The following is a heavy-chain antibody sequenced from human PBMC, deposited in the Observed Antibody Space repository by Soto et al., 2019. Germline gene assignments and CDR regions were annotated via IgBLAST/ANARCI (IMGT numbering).Heavy chain of an antibody. J-gene: IGHJ6*02. V-gene: IGHV4-39*01. CDR1: GGSISSSSYY. CDR3: ARHDGSSYGMDV. Sequence: KPSETLSLTCTVSGGSISSSSYYWGWIRQPPGKGLEWIGSIYYSGSTYYNPSLKSRVTISVDTSKNQFSLKLSSVTAADTAVYYCARHDGSSYGMDVWGQGTTVTVSS. D-gene: IGHD6-13*01. CDR2: IYYSGST.